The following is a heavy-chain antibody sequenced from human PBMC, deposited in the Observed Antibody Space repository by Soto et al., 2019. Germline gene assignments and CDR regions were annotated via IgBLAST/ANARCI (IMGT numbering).Heavy chain of an antibody. Sequence: PGGSLRLSCAASGFTFSNYAMAWLRQVPGKGLEWVSGISGGGGDTYHADYVRGRFTISRDNSKNTLYLQMNSLRAEDAAVYYCARTDSSGWSTRYGMDVWGQGTTVTVSS. J-gene: IGHJ6*02. CDR3: ARTDSSGWSTRYGMDV. CDR2: ISGGGGDT. D-gene: IGHD6-19*01. CDR1: GFTFSNYA. V-gene: IGHV3-23*01.